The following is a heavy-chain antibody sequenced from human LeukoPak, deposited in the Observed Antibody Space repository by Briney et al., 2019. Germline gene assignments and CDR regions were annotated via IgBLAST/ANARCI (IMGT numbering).Heavy chain of an antibody. V-gene: IGHV4-59*01. CDR1: GGSISSYY. CDR2: IYYSGST. Sequence: SETLSLTCTVSGGSISSYYWSWIRQPPGKGLEWIGYIYYSGSTNYNPSLKSRVTISVDTSKNQFSLKLSSVTAADTAVYYCARDQPGPYYYGSGSYYHPALGWFDPWGQGTLVTVSS. J-gene: IGHJ5*02. D-gene: IGHD3-10*01. CDR3: ARDQPGPYYYGSGSYYHPALGWFDP.